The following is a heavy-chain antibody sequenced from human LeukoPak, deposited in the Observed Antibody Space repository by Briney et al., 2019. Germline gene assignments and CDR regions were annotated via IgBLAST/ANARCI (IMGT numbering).Heavy chain of an antibody. Sequence: ASVKVSCKASGYTFTGYYMHWVRQAPGQGLEWMGRINPNSGGTNYAQKFQGRVTMTRDASISTAYMELSRLRSDDTAVYYCARVPDLTGLDYWGQGTLVTVSS. CDR1: GYTFTGYY. V-gene: IGHV1-2*06. CDR3: ARVPDLTGLDY. J-gene: IGHJ4*02. D-gene: IGHD3-9*01. CDR2: INPNSGGT.